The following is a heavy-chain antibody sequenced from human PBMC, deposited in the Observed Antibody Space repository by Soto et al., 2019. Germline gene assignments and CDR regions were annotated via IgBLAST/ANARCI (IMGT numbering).Heavy chain of an antibody. Sequence: PSETLSLTCIVSCRSTSSYCWSWFPQHRGKGLEWIGYIYYSGGTNYNPSRKTRVTISVDTSKNQFSLKLSSVTAADTAVYYCARVSASHYYDSSGYQDDFYYGMDVWGQGTTVTVSS. CDR3: ARVSASHYYDSSGYQDDFYYGMDV. CDR1: CRSTSSYC. V-gene: IGHV4-59*01. CDR2: IYYSGGT. J-gene: IGHJ6*02. D-gene: IGHD3-22*01.